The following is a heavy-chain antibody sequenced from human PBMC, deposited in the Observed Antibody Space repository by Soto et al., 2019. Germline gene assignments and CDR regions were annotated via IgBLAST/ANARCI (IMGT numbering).Heavy chain of an antibody. Sequence: QVQLVESGGGVVQPGRSLRLSCAASGFTFSSYVMHWVRQAPGKGLEWVAIISYDGNNKYYADSVKGRFTISRDNSKNTLSLQMTSLSAEDTAVYYCARAGCDGGSCYTLVGLRYGMDVWGQGTTVTVSS. V-gene: IGHV3-30-3*01. CDR3: ARAGCDGGSCYTLVGLRYGMDV. CDR2: ISYDGNNK. D-gene: IGHD2-15*01. CDR1: GFTFSSYV. J-gene: IGHJ6*02.